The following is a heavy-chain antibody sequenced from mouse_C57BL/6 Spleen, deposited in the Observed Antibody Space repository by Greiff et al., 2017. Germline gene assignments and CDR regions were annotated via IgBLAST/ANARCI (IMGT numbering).Heavy chain of an antibody. CDR3: ARYGNSGYFDY. Sequence: EVQLVESGGGLVQPGGSLSLSCAASGFTFTDYYMSWVRQPPGKALEWLGFIRNKANGYTTEYSASVMGRFTISRDNSQSILYLQMNALRAEDSATYYCARYGNSGYFDYWGQGTTLTVSS. J-gene: IGHJ2*01. D-gene: IGHD2-1*01. CDR1: GFTFTDYY. CDR2: IRNKANGYTT. V-gene: IGHV7-3*01.